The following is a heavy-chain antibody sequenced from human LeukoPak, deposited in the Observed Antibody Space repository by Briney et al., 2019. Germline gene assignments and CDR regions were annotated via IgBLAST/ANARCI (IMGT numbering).Heavy chain of an antibody. CDR2: ISGSGGST. J-gene: IGHJ4*02. CDR3: AKDGSTSLFGIFLFDY. Sequence: GESLRLACAASGFTFSSYAMSWVRQAPGKGLGWVSAISGSGGSTYYADSVKGRFTISRDNSKNTLYLQMNSLRAEDTAVYYCAKDGSTSLFGIFLFDYWGQGTLVTVSS. D-gene: IGHD2-2*01. CDR1: GFTFSSYA. V-gene: IGHV3-23*01.